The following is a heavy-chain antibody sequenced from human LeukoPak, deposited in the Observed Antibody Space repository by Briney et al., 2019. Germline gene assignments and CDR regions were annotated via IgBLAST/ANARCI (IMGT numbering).Heavy chain of an antibody. V-gene: IGHV4-61*02. J-gene: IGHJ3*02. CDR2: IYTSGST. CDR3: ARDHNWNYGDYVFLVGAFDI. CDR1: GGSISSGSYY. D-gene: IGHD4-17*01. Sequence: KSSQTLSLTCTVSGGSISSGSYYWSWIRQPAGKGLEWIGRIYTSGSTNYNPSLKSRVTISVDTSKNQFSLKLSSVTAADTAVYYCARDHNWNYGDYVFLVGAFDIWGQGTMVTVSS.